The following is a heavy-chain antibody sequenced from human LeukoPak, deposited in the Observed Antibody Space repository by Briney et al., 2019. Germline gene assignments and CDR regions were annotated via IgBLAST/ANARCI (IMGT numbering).Heavy chain of an antibody. Sequence: GGSLRLSCAASGFTFSSYAMYWVRQAPGKGLEWVSGIFGSGGSTHYADSVKGRFTISRDNSKNTVYLQMNSLRAEDTAVYYCAKTTTGYSSGRFPGWPVDYWGQGTLITVSS. V-gene: IGHV3-23*01. CDR3: AKTTTGYSSGRFPGWPVDY. J-gene: IGHJ4*02. CDR2: IFGSGGST. D-gene: IGHD6-19*01. CDR1: GFTFSSYA.